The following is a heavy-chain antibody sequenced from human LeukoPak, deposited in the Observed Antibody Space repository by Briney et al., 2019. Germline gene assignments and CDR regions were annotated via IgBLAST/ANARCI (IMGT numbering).Heavy chain of an antibody. Sequence: GASVKVSCKASGYTFTSYGISWVRQAPGQGLEWMGWISAYNGNTNYAQKLQGRVTMTTDTSTSTAYMELSSLRSEDTAVYYCARERYYYDSSGYTTSEGKLDYWGQGTLVTVSS. J-gene: IGHJ4*02. D-gene: IGHD3-22*01. V-gene: IGHV1-18*01. CDR1: GYTFTSYG. CDR2: ISAYNGNT. CDR3: ARERYYYDSSGYTTSEGKLDY.